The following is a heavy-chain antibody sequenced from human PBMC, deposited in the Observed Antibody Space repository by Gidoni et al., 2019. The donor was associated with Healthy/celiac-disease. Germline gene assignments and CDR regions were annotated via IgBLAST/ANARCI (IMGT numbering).Heavy chain of an antibody. Sequence: QVQLVESGGGVVQPGRSLRLSCAASGFTFSSYGMHWVRQAPGKGLEWVAVISYDGSNKYYADSVKGRFTISRDNSKNTLYLQMNSLRAEDTAVYYCAPIPGSVKGMDVWGQGTTVTVSS. CDR2: ISYDGSNK. V-gene: IGHV3-30*03. D-gene: IGHD3-10*01. CDR1: GFTFSSYG. CDR3: APIPGSVKGMDV. J-gene: IGHJ6*02.